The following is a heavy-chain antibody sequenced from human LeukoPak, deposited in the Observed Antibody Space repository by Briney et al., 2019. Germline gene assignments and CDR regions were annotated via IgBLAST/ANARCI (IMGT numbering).Heavy chain of an antibody. CDR3: ARGETGGLRSGSYYVGY. Sequence: GASVKVSCKASGYTFTSSDINWVRQATGQGLEWMGWMNPHSGNTGYAQKFQGRVTITRNTSINTAYMELRSLRSEDTAVYYCARGETGGLRSGSYYVGYWGQGTLVTVSS. CDR2: MNPHSGNT. V-gene: IGHV1-8*03. J-gene: IGHJ4*02. D-gene: IGHD3-10*01. CDR1: GYTFTSSD.